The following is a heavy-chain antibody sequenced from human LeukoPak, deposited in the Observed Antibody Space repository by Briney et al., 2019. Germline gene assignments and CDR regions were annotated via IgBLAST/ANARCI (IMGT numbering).Heavy chain of an antibody. CDR3: ARASMDIVVVPAAFPTSDY. CDR1: GYTFTNNY. Sequence: GASVKVSCKASGYTFTNNYMHWVRQAPGQGLEWMGIINPSGGSTNYAQKFQGRVTMTRDTSTSTAYMELRSLRSDDTAVYYCARASMDIVVVPAAFPTSDYWGQGTLVTVSS. J-gene: IGHJ4*02. V-gene: IGHV1-46*01. CDR2: INPSGGST. D-gene: IGHD2-2*03.